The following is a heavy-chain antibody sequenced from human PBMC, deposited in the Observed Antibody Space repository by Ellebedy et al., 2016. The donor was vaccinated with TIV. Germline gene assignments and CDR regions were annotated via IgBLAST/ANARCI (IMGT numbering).Heavy chain of an antibody. CDR3: ARSTVINPEGDAYDI. V-gene: IGHV3-7*01. J-gene: IGHJ3*02. D-gene: IGHD4-23*01. CDR2: IKQDGSEK. Sequence: PGGSLRLSCAASGFTFSSHWMSWVRQAPGKGLEWVANIKQDGSEKYYVDSVKGRFTISRDNAKNSLYLHMNSLRAEDTAVYYCARSTVINPEGDAYDIWGQGTKVTVSS. CDR1: GFTFSSHW.